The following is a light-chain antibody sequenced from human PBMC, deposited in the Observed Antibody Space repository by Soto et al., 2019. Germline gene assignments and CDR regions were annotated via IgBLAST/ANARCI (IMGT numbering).Light chain of an antibody. CDR3: QQYGSSPPYT. V-gene: IGKV3-20*01. CDR1: QSVSNNY. CDR2: GSS. Sequence: EVVLTQSPGTLSLSPGDRATLSCRASQSVSNNYFAWYQQKPGQAPRLLIFGSSDRATGIPDRFSGSGSGTDFTLTISRLEPEDFAVYYCQQYGSSPPYTFGQGTKQEIK. J-gene: IGKJ2*01.